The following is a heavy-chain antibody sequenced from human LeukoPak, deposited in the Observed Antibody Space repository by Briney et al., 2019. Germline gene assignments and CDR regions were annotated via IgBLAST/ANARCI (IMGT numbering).Heavy chain of an antibody. V-gene: IGHV3-7*01. CDR2: IKPDGTKK. J-gene: IGHJ4*02. CDR3: ATAPAAADSW. CDR1: GFTIGRFW. D-gene: IGHD6-13*01. Sequence: GGSLRLSCAASGFTIGRFWMTWVRQAPGKGLEWVANIKPDGTKKTYVDSVKGRFIISRDNAKNSLYLQMNSLRADDTAVYYCATAPAAADSWWGQGTLVAVSS.